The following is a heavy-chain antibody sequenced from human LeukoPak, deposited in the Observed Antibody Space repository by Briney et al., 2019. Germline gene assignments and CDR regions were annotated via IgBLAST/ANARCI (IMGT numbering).Heavy chain of an antibody. V-gene: IGHV4-39*07. CDR3: ARTTYYYDSSGYS. CDR1: GGSISSSSYY. J-gene: IGHJ4*02. Sequence: SETLSLTCTVSGGSISSSSYYWGWIRQPPGKGLEWIGSIYYSGSTYYNPSLKSRVTISVDTSKNQFSLKLSSVTAADTAVYYCARTTYYYDSSGYSWGQGTLVTVSS. CDR2: IYYSGST. D-gene: IGHD3-22*01.